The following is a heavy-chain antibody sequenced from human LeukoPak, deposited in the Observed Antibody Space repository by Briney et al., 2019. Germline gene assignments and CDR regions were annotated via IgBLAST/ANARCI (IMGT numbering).Heavy chain of an antibody. Sequence: ASVKVSCKASGYIFTSYAMNWVRQAPGQGLEWMGWINTNTGNPTYAQGFTGRFVFSLDTSVNTAYLQISSLKVDDTAVYYCAREGGSSGYSYGYNWFAPWGQGTLVTVPS. J-gene: IGHJ5*02. CDR3: AREGGSSGYSYGYNWFAP. D-gene: IGHD5-18*01. CDR2: INTNTGNP. CDR1: GYIFTSYA. V-gene: IGHV7-4-1*02.